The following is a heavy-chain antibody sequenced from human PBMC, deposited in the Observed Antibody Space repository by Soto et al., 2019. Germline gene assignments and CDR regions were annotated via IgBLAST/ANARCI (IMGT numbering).Heavy chain of an antibody. CDR3: ARDGVDIVVVVADQTPSYMDV. J-gene: IGHJ6*03. V-gene: IGHV3-7*01. CDR2: IKQDGSNK. Sequence: PGGSLRLSCAASGFTFSSYWMSWVRQAPGKGLEWVANIKQDGSNKYYADSVKGRFTISRDNSKNTLYLQMNSLRAEDTAVYYCARDGVDIVVVVADQTPSYMDVWGKGTTVTVSS. D-gene: IGHD2-15*01. CDR1: GFTFSSYW.